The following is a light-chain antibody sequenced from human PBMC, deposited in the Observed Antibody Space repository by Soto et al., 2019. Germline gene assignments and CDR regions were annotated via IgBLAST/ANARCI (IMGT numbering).Light chain of an antibody. V-gene: IGLV2-14*03. CDR3: SPYRTSNTRQIV. J-gene: IGLJ1*01. CDR2: DVS. Sequence: QSVLTQPASVSGSPGQSITISCTGTSSDVGGYNYVSWYQHHPGKAPKLMIYDVSNRPSGVSNRFSGSKSGNTASLSISGLQPEDEADYYCSPYRTSNTRQIVCGTGTKVTVL. CDR1: SSDVGGYNY.